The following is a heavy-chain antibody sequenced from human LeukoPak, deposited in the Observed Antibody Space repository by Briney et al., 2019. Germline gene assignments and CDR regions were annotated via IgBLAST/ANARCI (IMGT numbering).Heavy chain of an antibody. J-gene: IGHJ4*02. Sequence: GGSLRLSCAASGFTFSSYWMSWVRQAPGKGLERVANIKQDGSEKYYVDSVKGRFTISRDNAKNSLYLQMNSLRAEDTAVYYCAREASVGGSYYFDYWGQGTLVTVSS. CDR1: GFTFSSYW. CDR3: AREASVGGSYYFDY. D-gene: IGHD2-15*01. V-gene: IGHV3-7*01. CDR2: IKQDGSEK.